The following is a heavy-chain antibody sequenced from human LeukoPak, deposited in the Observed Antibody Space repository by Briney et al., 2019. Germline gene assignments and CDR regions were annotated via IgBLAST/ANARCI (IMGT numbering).Heavy chain of an antibody. CDR2: ISSSSSYI. D-gene: IGHD3-22*01. CDR3: ARTHIIDSSGYYYELQAFDI. CDR1: GFTFSSYS. Sequence: GGSLRLSCAASGFTFSSYSMNWDRQAPGKGLEWVSSISSSSSYIYYADSVKGRFTISRDNAKNSLYLQMNSLRAEDTAVYYCARTHIIDSSGYYYELQAFDIWGQGTMVTVSS. J-gene: IGHJ3*02. V-gene: IGHV3-21*01.